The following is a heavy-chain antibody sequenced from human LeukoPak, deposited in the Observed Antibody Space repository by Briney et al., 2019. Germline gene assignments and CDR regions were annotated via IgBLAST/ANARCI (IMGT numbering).Heavy chain of an antibody. J-gene: IGHJ3*02. CDR3: ARAQDRGLYAFDM. CDR2: ISSSSSYI. V-gene: IGHV3-21*01. D-gene: IGHD3-10*01. Sequence: GGSLRLSCAASGFTFSSYSMNWVRQAPGKGLEWVSSISSSSSYIYYAESVKGRFTISRDNAKNSLYLQKNSLRAEDTAVYYCARAQDRGLYAFDMWGQGTMVTVSS. CDR1: GFTFSSYS.